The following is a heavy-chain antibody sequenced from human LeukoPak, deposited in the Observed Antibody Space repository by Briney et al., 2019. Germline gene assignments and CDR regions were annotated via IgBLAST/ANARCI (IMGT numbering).Heavy chain of an antibody. Sequence: PSETLSLTCAVSGYSISSGYYWGWIRQPPGKGLEWIGSIYHSGSTYYNPSLKSRVTISVDTSKNQFSLKLRSVTAADTAVYYCAGAGDFWSGYYADFDYWGQGTLVTVSS. J-gene: IGHJ4*02. CDR3: AGAGDFWSGYYADFDY. CDR2: IYHSGST. D-gene: IGHD3-3*01. V-gene: IGHV4-38-2*01. CDR1: GYSISSGYY.